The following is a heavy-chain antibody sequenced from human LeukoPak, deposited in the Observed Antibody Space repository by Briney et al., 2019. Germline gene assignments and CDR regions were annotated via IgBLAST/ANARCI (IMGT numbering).Heavy chain of an antibody. V-gene: IGHV4-34*01. D-gene: IGHD3-22*01. Sequence: PSETLSLTCTVSGGSISSYYWSWIRQPPGKGLEWIGEINHSGSTNYNPSLKSRVTISVDTSKNQFSLKLSSVTAADTAVYYCARGRLAYDSSGYYYLYNWFDPWGQGTLVTVSS. J-gene: IGHJ5*02. CDR3: ARGRLAYDSSGYYYLYNWFDP. CDR1: GGSISSYY. CDR2: INHSGST.